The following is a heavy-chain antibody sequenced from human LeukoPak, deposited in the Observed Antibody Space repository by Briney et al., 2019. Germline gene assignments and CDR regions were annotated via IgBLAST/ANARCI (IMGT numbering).Heavy chain of an antibody. Sequence: GGSLRLSCAASGFTFSSYAMSWVRQAPGKGLEWASAISGSGGSTYYADSVKGRFTISRDNSKNTLYLQMGSLRAEDMAVYYCAREDCSGGSCFFDYWGQGTLVTVSS. J-gene: IGHJ4*02. CDR1: GFTFSSYA. V-gene: IGHV3-23*01. CDR3: AREDCSGGSCFFDY. CDR2: ISGSGGST. D-gene: IGHD2-15*01.